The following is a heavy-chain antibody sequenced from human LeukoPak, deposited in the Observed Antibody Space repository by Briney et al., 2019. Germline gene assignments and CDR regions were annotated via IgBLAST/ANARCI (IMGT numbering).Heavy chain of an antibody. CDR3: AREYYDSSGYYYVVGYFDY. D-gene: IGHD3-22*01. Sequence: ASESLSLTCTVSGGSISSGASCWGWIRQPPGKGLEWIAYIFYSGSTYYNPSLKSRFPISVDTSKNQFSLKLSSVTAADTAVYDCAREYYDSSGYYYVVGYFDYWGQGTLVTVSS. J-gene: IGHJ4*02. V-gene: IGHV4-30-4*01. CDR2: IFYSGST. CDR1: GGSISSGASC.